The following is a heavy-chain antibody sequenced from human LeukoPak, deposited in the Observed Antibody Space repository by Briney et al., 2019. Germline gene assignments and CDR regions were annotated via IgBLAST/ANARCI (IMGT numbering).Heavy chain of an antibody. CDR3: ARTGGPQLWLT. CDR2: ISSRGDTI. Sequence: GGSLRLSCAASGFTFSDYYLSWIRQAPGKGLEWVSYISSRGDTIYYTDSVKGRFTISRDNAKNSLYLQMNSLRAEDTAVYYCARTGGPQLWLTWGQGTLVTVSS. J-gene: IGHJ5*02. CDR1: GFTFSDYY. V-gene: IGHV3-11*04. D-gene: IGHD5-18*01.